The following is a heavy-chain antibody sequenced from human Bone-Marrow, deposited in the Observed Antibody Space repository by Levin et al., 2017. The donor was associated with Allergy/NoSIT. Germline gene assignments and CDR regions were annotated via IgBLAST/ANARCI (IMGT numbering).Heavy chain of an antibody. Sequence: SSETLSLTCGVSGASISSNDYYWGWIRQSPGRPLEWIGSIFHRGTSYYNPALKSRLSLSIDTSTAQFFLSLNSVTAADAALYYCARGHKLYYDFWGGQNHYFDYWGQGLLVTVSS. CDR1: GASISSNDYY. V-gene: IGHV4-39*01. D-gene: IGHD3/OR15-3a*01. CDR2: IFHRGTS. CDR3: ARGHKLYYDFWGGQNHYFDY. J-gene: IGHJ4*02.